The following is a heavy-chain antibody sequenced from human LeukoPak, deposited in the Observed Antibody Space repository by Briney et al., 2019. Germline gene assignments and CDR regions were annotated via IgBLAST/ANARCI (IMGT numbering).Heavy chain of an antibody. CDR2: IFYSGST. D-gene: IGHD5/OR15-5a*01. CDR3: ARAYSVSYWFDP. CDR1: GDSIISGGYY. J-gene: IGHJ5*02. V-gene: IGHV4-61*08. Sequence: PSETLSLTCTASGDSIISGGYYWSWIRQLPGKGLEWIGYIFYSGSTYYNPSLKSRVTISVDTSKNQFSLKLSSVTAADTAVYYCARAYSVSYWFDPWGQGTLVTVSS.